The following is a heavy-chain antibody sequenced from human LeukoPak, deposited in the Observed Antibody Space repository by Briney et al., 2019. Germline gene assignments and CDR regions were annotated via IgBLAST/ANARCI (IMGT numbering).Heavy chain of an antibody. D-gene: IGHD3-3*01. CDR3: ARAPYDLWSGPYYFDY. J-gene: IGHJ4*02. V-gene: IGHV3-7*01. CDR2: IKQDGSEK. CDR1: GFTFSSYW. Sequence: PGGSLRLSCAASGFTFSSYWMSWVRQAPGKGLEWVANIKQDGSEKYYVDSVKGRFTISRDNAKNSLYLRMNSLRAEDTAVYYCARAPYDLWSGPYYFDYWGQGTLVTVSS.